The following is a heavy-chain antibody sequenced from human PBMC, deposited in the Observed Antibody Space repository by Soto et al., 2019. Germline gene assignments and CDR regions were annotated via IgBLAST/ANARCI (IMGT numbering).Heavy chain of an antibody. CDR2: IYYSGST. CDR3: ERGVRGYGDYLVDY. V-gene: IGHV4-31*03. CDR1: GGSISSGGYY. J-gene: IGHJ4*02. Sequence: SETLSLTCTVSGGSISSGGYYCSCIRQHPEKSLEWIGYIYYSGSTDYNPSLKSRVSISVDTSKNHFSLKLSSVTATDTAVYYFERGVRGYGDYLVDYWGQGTLVTVSS. D-gene: IGHD4-17*01.